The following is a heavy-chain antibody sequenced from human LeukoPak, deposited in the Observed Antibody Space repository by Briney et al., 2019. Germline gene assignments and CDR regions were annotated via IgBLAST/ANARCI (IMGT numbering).Heavy chain of an antibody. J-gene: IGHJ5*02. CDR1: GYTFTSYY. D-gene: IGHD2-8*01. V-gene: IGHV1-46*01. CDR2: INPSGGST. CDR3: ARGVEIVLMVYAMADWFDP. Sequence: SSVKVSCKASGYTFTSYYMHWVRQAPGQGLEWMGIINPSGGSTSYAQKFQGRVTMTRDMSTSTVYMELSSLRSDDTAVYYCARGVEIVLMVYAMADWFDPWGQGTLVTVSS.